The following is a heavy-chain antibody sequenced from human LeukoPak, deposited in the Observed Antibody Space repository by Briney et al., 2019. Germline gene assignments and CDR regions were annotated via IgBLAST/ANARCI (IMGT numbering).Heavy chain of an antibody. V-gene: IGHV4-30-2*01. CDR3: ARHGTNHGNFDY. CDR2: IYQSGST. D-gene: IGHD1-14*01. J-gene: IGHJ4*02. Sequence: SQTLSLTCTVSGGSISSGGYYWSWLRQPPGKGLEWTGYIYQSGSTYYNPSLNSRVTISVDTSKNQFSLKLSSVTAADTAIYYCARHGTNHGNFDYWGQGTLVTVSS. CDR1: GGSISSGGYY.